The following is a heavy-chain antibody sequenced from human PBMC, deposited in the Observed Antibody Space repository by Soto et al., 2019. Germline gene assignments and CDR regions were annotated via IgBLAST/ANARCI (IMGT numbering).Heavy chain of an antibody. CDR3: ATAGDMVRGVHYYYYYYGMDV. CDR1: GYTLTELS. CDR2: FDPDDGET. V-gene: IGHV1-24*01. J-gene: IGHJ6*02. Sequence: QVQLVQSGAEVKKPGASVKVSCKVSGYTLTELSMHWVRQAPGKGLEWMGGFDPDDGETIYAQKCQGRVTMTEDTSPDTAYMELGSLRSEDTAVYYCATAGDMVRGVHYYYYYYGMDVWGQGTTVTVSS. D-gene: IGHD3-10*01.